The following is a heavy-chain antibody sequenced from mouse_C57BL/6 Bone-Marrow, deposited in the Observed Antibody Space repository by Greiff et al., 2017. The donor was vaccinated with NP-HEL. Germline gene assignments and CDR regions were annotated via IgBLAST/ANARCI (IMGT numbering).Heavy chain of an antibody. Sequence: VQLQQSGPELVKPGASVKISCKASGYAFSSSWMNWVKQRPGKGLEWIGRIYPGDGDTNYNGKFKGKATLTADKSSSTAYMQLSSLTSEDSAVYFCARFILLLRPWFAYWGQGTLVTVSA. CDR2: IYPGDGDT. V-gene: IGHV1-82*01. D-gene: IGHD1-1*01. CDR1: GYAFSSSW. CDR3: ARFILLLRPWFAY. J-gene: IGHJ3*01.